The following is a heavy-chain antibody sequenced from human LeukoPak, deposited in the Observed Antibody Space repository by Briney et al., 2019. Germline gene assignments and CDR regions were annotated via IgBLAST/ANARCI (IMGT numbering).Heavy chain of an antibody. CDR3: AKGGLLTSYYYYYMDV. V-gene: IGHV3-30*18. D-gene: IGHD2/OR15-2a*01. J-gene: IGHJ6*03. Sequence: AGGSLRLSCAASGFTFSSYGMHWVRQAPGKGLEWVAVISYDGSNKYYADSVKGRFTISRDNSKNTLYLQMNSLRAEDTAVYYCAKGGLLTSYYYYYMDVWGKGTTVTVSS. CDR2: ISYDGSNK. CDR1: GFTFSSYG.